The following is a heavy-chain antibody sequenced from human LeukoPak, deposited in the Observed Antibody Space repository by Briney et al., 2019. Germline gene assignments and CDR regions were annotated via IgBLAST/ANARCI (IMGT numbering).Heavy chain of an antibody. J-gene: IGHJ5*02. D-gene: IGHD2-2*01. V-gene: IGHV3-23*01. Sequence: QTGGSLRLSCAASGFAFSSFAMSWVRQAPGKGLEWVSGISGSGGSTYYADSVKGRFTISRDNSKNTLYLQMNSLRAEDTAVYYCAKDFVVIPAAGVGWFDPWGQGTLVTVSP. CDR1: GFAFSSFA. CDR3: AKDFVVIPAAGVGWFDP. CDR2: ISGSGGST.